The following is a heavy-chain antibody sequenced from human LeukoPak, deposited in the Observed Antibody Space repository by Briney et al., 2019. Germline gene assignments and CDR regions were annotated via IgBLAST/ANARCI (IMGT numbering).Heavy chain of an antibody. CDR1: GGPLSSYY. CDR2: IYYSGST. J-gene: IGHJ4*02. CDR3: ARGIGESSGYYSWYFDY. V-gene: IGHV4-59*01. Sequence: AETLSLIYTVCGGPLSSYYWCGIRQPPGRGLEWIGYIYYSGSTTYNPSLKSRVTISVDTSKNQFSLKLSSVTAAATAAYYCARGIGESSGYYSWYFDYWGQGTLVTVSS. D-gene: IGHD3-22*01.